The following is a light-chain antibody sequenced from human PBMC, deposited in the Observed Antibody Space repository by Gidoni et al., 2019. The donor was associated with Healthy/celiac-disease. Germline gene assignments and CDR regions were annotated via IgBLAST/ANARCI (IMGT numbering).Light chain of an antibody. CDR1: QSISSY. J-gene: IGKJ4*01. CDR2: AAS. CDR3: QQSYSTPLT. Sequence: IQMPQSPSSLSASVGDRVPITCRASQSISSYLNWYQQKPGKAPKLLIYAASSLQSGVPSRFSGSGSGTDFTLTISSLQPEDFATYYCQQSYSTPLTFGGGTKVEIK. V-gene: IGKV1-39*01.